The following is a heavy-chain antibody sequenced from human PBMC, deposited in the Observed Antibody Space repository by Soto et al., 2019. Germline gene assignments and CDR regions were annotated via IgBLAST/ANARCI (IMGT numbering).Heavy chain of an antibody. V-gene: IGHV2-5*02. J-gene: IGHJ4*02. CDR1: GFSLSTSGVG. Sequence: QITLKESGPTLVKPTQTLTLTCTFSGFSLSTSGVGVGWIRQPPGKALEWLTFIYWDDHKRNSPFLKSRLTITKDTSKHQVVLTTTDMGPVDTVTYYCVHLVVAGITYYFASCGQGTLVPVSS. D-gene: IGHD2-15*01. CDR3: VHLVVAGITYYFAS. CDR2: IYWDDHK.